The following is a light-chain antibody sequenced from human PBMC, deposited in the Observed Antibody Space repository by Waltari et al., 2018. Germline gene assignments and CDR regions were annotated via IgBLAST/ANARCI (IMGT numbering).Light chain of an antibody. J-gene: IGKJ4*01. V-gene: IGKV4-1*01. CDR1: RSVLYSSNNKND. Sequence: DIEMPQSPDSVSVSLGESANTNCKHRRSVLYSSNNKNDLAGYQQKPRQPPKLLIYWATTRESGVPNQFSGSGSGTDVTLTISSLQAEDGAVYYCQQYYSTPSTFGGGTKVEIK. CDR2: WAT. CDR3: QQYYSTPST.